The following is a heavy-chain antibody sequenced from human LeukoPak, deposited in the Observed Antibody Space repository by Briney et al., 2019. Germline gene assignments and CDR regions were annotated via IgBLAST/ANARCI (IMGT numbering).Heavy chain of an antibody. CDR1: GFTFSTYA. J-gene: IGHJ4*02. CDR2: TSGNGGST. V-gene: IGHV3-23*01. Sequence: PGGSLRLSCAASGFTFSTYAMNWVRQAPEKGLEWVSATSGNGGSTYYADSVKGRFTISRDNSKNTLYLQMNSLRAEDTAVYYCARDGAPTYANSSGYHYWGLGTLVTVSS. CDR3: ARDGAPTYANSSGYHY. D-gene: IGHD3-22*01.